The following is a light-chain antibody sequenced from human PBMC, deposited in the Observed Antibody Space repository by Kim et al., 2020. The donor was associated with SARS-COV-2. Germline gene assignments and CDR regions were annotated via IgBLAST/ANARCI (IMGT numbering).Light chain of an antibody. CDR1: SSNIGSNY. CDR3: ATWDDSLSGWV. V-gene: IGLV1-47*01. Sequence: GQRVTISCSGSSSNIGSNYVYWYQQLPGTAPKLLIYRNNQRPSGVPDRFSGSKSGTSASLAISGLRSEDEAHYYCATWDDSLSGWVFGGGTQLTVL. CDR2: RNN. J-gene: IGLJ3*02.